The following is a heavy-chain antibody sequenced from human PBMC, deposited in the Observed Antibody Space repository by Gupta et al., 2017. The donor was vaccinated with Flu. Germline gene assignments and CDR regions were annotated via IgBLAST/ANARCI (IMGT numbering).Heavy chain of an antibody. J-gene: IGHJ5*02. V-gene: IGHV3-74*01. CDR1: GFTFSSYW. CDR3: ARDLVVPGPKNWFDP. Sequence: EVQLVESGGGLVQPGGSLRLSCAASGFTFSSYWMHWVRQAPGRGLVWVSRINSEGSSASHVDSVKGRFTISRDNAKNTLYLQMNSLRAEDTAVYYCARDLVVPGPKNWFDPWGQGTLVTVSS. CDR2: INSEGSSA. D-gene: IGHD3-22*01.